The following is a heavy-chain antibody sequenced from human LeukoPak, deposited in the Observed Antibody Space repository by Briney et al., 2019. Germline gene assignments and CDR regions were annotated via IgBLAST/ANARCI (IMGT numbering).Heavy chain of an antibody. CDR2: IYYSGSA. J-gene: IGHJ5*02. CDR3: AKGEVPAATWFDP. V-gene: IGHV4-31*03. CDR1: GGSISSGGYY. D-gene: IGHD2-2*01. Sequence: SQTLSLTCTVSGGSISSGGYYWSWIRQHPGKGLEWIGYIYYSGSAYYNPSLKSRVTISVDTSKNQFSLKLSSVTAADTAVYYCAKGEVPAATWFDPWGQGTLVTVSS.